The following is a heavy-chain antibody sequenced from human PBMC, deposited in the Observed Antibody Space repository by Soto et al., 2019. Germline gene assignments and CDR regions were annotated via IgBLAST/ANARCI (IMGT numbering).Heavy chain of an antibody. V-gene: IGHV4-59*01. CDR1: GASISSYY. Sequence: SETLSLTCSISGASISSYYGTWIRQPPGKGLEWIGNIYYTGSTNYSPSLKSRVTISIDTSKNQFSLQLTSVSAADTAMYYCSTRPSSVGWFDPWGQGTLVTVSS. CDR3: STRPSSVGWFDP. J-gene: IGHJ5*02. D-gene: IGHD6-6*01. CDR2: IYYTGST.